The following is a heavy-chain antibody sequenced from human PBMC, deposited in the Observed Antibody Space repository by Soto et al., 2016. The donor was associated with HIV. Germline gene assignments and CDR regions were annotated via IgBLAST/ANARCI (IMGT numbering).Heavy chain of an antibody. CDR3: ARLDYSGNAHYFDY. D-gene: IGHD1-26*01. CDR1: GASFNDYY. Sequence: QVRLEEWGAGLLKPAETLSLNCAVYGASFNDYYWSWIRQSPERGLEWIGEINSSGSANYNPSLKSRVTMSIDTVKKQFFMKMTSVTAADTAIYYAARLDYSGNAHYFDYVGAGDPGHRLF. V-gene: IGHV4-34*01. J-gene: IGHJ4*02. CDR2: INSSGSA.